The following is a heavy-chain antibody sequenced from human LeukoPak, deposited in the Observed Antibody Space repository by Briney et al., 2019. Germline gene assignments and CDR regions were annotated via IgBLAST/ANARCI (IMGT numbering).Heavy chain of an antibody. J-gene: IGHJ6*02. V-gene: IGHV1-2*02. CDR3: ARAPPHYYYGMDV. Sequence: ASVKVSCKASGYTFTGYCMHWVRQAPGQGLEWMGWINPNSGGTNYAQKFQGRVTMTRDTSISTAYMELSRLRSDDTAVYYCARAPPHYYYGMDVWGQGTTVTVSS. CDR1: GYTFTGYC. CDR2: INPNSGGT.